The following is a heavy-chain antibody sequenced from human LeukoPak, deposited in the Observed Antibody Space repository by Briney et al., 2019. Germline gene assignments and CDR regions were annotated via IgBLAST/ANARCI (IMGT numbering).Heavy chain of an antibody. CDR2: IYYSGST. Sequence: SETLSLTCTVSGASISSYYWSWIRQPPGQGLEWIGYIYYSGSTNYNPSLKSRVTISVDTSKNQFSLRLSSVTAADTAVYYCARHRYYYDSSGYYYQPWGQGTLVTASS. V-gene: IGHV4-59*01. J-gene: IGHJ5*02. CDR1: GASISSYY. CDR3: ARHRYYYDSSGYYYQP. D-gene: IGHD3-22*01.